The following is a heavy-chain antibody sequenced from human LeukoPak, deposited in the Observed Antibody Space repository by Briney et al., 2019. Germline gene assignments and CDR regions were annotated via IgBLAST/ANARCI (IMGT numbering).Heavy chain of an antibody. CDR1: GFIFSTYE. V-gene: IGHV3-21*01. CDR3: AREVIGGNSA. D-gene: IGHD4-23*01. Sequence: GESLRLSCAASGFIFSTYEASWVRQAPGKGLEWVASISSSTTYIYYADSLKGRFTISRDDAKNSLYLQMSSLRAEDTAVYYCAREVIGGNSAWGQGTLVTVSS. J-gene: IGHJ4*02. CDR2: ISSSTTYI.